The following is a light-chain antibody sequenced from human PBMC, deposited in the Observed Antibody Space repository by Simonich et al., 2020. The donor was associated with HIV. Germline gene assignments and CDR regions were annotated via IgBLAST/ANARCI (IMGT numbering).Light chain of an antibody. V-gene: IGKV1-5*03. CDR2: KAY. CDR3: QQYNSYPRT. J-gene: IGKJ1*01. Sequence: DFQLTQSPSTLSASVGDRVTITCRARPSISSWLAWYQQKPGKAPKLLIYKAYSLESGVPARCSGSGSGTEFPHTISSLQPDDFATYDCQQYNSYPRTFGPWTKVEIK. CDR1: PSISSW.